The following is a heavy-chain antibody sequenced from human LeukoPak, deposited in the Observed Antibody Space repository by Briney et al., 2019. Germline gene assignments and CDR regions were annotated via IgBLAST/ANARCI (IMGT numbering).Heavy chain of an antibody. CDR3: ARQMFLGGMDV. Sequence: SETLSLTCTVSGASISTYYWSWIRQPPGQGLEWIGYIYDSGSTSYNPSLKSRATISVDTSKSHFSLKLSSVTAADTAVYYCARQMFLGGMDVWGQGTTVAVSS. CDR2: IYDSGST. D-gene: IGHD3-10*02. CDR1: GASISTYY. V-gene: IGHV4-59*08. J-gene: IGHJ6*02.